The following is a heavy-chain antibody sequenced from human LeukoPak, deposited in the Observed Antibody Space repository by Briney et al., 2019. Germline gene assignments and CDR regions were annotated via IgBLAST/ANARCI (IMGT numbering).Heavy chain of an antibody. CDR3: ARIRDGYNDAYDI. J-gene: IGHJ3*02. Sequence: GASGKVSCKASGYTFTNYYIHWVRQAPGQGLEWMGLINPGSGNTNYAQNFQGRVTMTRDTSASTVYMELSSLRSEDTAIYYCARIRDGYNDAYDIWGQGTVVTVPS. V-gene: IGHV1-46*01. CDR1: GYTFTNYY. CDR2: INPGSGNT. D-gene: IGHD5-24*01.